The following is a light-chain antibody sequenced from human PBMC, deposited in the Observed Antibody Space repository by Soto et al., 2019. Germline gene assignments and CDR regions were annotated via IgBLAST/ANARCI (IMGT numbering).Light chain of an antibody. J-gene: IGLJ1*01. V-gene: IGLV2-23*02. CDR2: EVS. Sequence: QSVLTQPASVSGSPGQSITISCTGTSSDVGSYNLVSWYQQHPGKAPKLMIYEVSKRPSGVSNRFSGSKSGNTASLTISGLQAEDEADYYCCSYAGSLSYVFGTGTKVTVL. CDR3: CSYAGSLSYV. CDR1: SSDVGSYNL.